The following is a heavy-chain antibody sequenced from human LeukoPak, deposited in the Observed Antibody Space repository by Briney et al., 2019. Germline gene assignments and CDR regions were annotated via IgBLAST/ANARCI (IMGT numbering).Heavy chain of an antibody. V-gene: IGHV3-30*03. D-gene: IGHD6-19*01. CDR2: ISYDGSNK. CDR1: GFTFNNYG. CDR3: ARDRGQWLDY. Sequence: GGSLRLSCTASGFTFNNYGMHWVRQAPGKGPEWVAVISYDGSNKYYADSVKGRFTISRDNSKNTLYLQMNSLRAEDTAVYYCARDRGQWLDYWGQGTLVTVSS. J-gene: IGHJ4*02.